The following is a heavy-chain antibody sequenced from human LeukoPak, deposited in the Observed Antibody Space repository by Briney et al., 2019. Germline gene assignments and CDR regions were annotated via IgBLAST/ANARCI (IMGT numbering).Heavy chain of an antibody. CDR3: AKRIQSAMATGY. V-gene: IGHV3-23*01. Sequence: GGTLRLSCAASGFTFSSYGMSWVRQAPGKGLEWVSTISGSGGSTHYADSVKGRFTISRDNSKNTLYLQMNSLRAEDTAVYYCAKRIQSAMATGYWGQGTLVTVSS. J-gene: IGHJ4*02. CDR1: GFTFSSYG. D-gene: IGHD5-18*01. CDR2: ISGSGGST.